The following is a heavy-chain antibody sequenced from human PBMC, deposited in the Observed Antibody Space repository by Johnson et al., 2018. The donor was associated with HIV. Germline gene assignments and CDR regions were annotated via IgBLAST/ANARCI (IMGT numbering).Heavy chain of an antibody. CDR1: GFTFSSYA. CDR3: AKGRGSPPGAFDI. D-gene: IGHD1-26*01. CDR2: ISYDGSNT. V-gene: IGHV3-30*04. J-gene: IGHJ3*02. Sequence: QVQLVESGGGVVQPGRSLRLSCAASGFTFSSYAMHWVRQAPGKGLEWVAVISYDGSNTYDADSVKGRFTISRDNSKNTLYLQMNSLRAEDTAVYYCAKGRGSPPGAFDIWGQGTLVTVSS.